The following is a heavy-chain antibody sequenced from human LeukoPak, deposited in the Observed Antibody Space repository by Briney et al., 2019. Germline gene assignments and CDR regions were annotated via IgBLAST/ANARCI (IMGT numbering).Heavy chain of an antibody. Sequence: GGSLRLSCVASGFTLSSYWMHWVRQDPRKGLVWVSRINGDGRNINYADSVRGRFTISRDNAKNTLYLQMNTLRVEDTAVYYCARTTYGSGSYRAFDIWGQGTMVTVSS. CDR2: INGDGRNI. CDR3: ARTTYGSGSYRAFDI. CDR1: GFTLSSYW. J-gene: IGHJ3*02. V-gene: IGHV3-74*01. D-gene: IGHD3-10*01.